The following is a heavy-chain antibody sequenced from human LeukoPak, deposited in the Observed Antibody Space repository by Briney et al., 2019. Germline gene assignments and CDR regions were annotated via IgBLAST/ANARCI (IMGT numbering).Heavy chain of an antibody. D-gene: IGHD3-10*01. V-gene: IGHV4-4*09. CDR3: ARSRGRKVTPFDY. CDR2: IYPSGST. Sequence: PSETLALTCTVPGGSISTYYWSWIRQPPGKGLEWIGYIYPSGSTDYDPSLKSRVTISLDTSNNQFSLNLNSVTAADTAVYYCARSRGRKVTPFDYWGQGILVTVSS. CDR1: GGSISTYY. J-gene: IGHJ4*02.